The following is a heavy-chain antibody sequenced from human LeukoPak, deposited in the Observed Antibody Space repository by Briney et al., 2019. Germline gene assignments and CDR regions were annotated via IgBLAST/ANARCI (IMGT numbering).Heavy chain of an antibody. J-gene: IGHJ4*02. CDR3: AGYREGSITSRQTDY. Sequence: SETLSLTCSVSGGSISKSGSYWGWIRQPPGKGLEWIGTLYYSGLTYYRPSLKTRVTISGDTSKNRFSLQLASVSAADTAVYYCAGYREGSITSRQTDYWGQGILVIVSS. CDR2: LYYSGLT. V-gene: IGHV4-39*07. CDR1: GGSISKSGSY. D-gene: IGHD6-6*01.